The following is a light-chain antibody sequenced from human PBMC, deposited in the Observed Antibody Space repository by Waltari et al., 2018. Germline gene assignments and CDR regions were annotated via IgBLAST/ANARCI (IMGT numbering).Light chain of an antibody. Sequence: DIQLSQSPSFLSASVGDTVTITCRASQNINYFLAWYQQKPGKGPQLLIYGASTLQSGVPPRFSGSGSGTEFTLTVSSLQPYDFATYYCQNLDTYPSFGQGTKLEVK. CDR3: QNLDTYPS. CDR1: QNINYF. J-gene: IGKJ2*01. V-gene: IGKV1-9*01. CDR2: GAS.